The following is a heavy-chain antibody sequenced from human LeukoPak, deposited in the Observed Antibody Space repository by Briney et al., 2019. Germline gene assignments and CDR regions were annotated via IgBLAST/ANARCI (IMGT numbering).Heavy chain of an antibody. Sequence: SVKVSCKASGLTFTSSAMQWVRQARGQRLEWIGWIVVGSGNTNYAQKFQERVTITRDMSTSTAYMELSSLRSEDTAVYYCAAFKLWWLPTNGVMPLFDPWGQGTLVTVSS. CDR1: GLTFTSSA. J-gene: IGHJ5*02. CDR2: IVVGSGNT. D-gene: IGHD2-8*01. V-gene: IGHV1-58*02. CDR3: AAFKLWWLPTNGVMPLFDP.